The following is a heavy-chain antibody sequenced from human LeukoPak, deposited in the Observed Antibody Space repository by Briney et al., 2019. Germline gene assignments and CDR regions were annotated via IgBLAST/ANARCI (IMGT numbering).Heavy chain of an antibody. CDR2: IKKDGSEK. J-gene: IGHJ4*02. CDR1: GFTFSSYW. V-gene: IGHV3-7*01. CDR3: ARVDYYDFYLDY. Sequence: GGSLRLSCAASGFTFSSYWMSWVRQAPGKGLEWVANIKKDGSEKKYVDSVKGRFTISRDNADNSLYLQMSSLRAEDTALYYCARVDYYDFYLDYWGQGTLVTVSS. D-gene: IGHD3-3*01.